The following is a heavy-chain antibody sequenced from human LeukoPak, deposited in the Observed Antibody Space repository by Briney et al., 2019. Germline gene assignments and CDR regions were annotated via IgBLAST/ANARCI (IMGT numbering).Heavy chain of an antibody. V-gene: IGHV3-48*03. CDR2: IGSSGTTI. CDR3: ALLAVASDYY. D-gene: IGHD6-19*01. Sequence: PGGSLRLSCAVSGFPFSIYEMNWVRQAPGKGLEWVSNIGSSGTTIYYADSVKGRFSISRDNAKNSLYLQMNSLRVEDTAVYYCALLAVASDYYWGQGVLVTVSS. CDR1: GFPFSIYE. J-gene: IGHJ4*02.